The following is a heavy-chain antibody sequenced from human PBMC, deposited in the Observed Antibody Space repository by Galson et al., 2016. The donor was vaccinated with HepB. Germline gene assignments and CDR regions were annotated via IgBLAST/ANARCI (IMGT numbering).Heavy chain of an antibody. CDR1: GFSFSDDA. Sequence: SLRLSCAASGFSFSDDAMAWVRQAPGKGLEWVSGISDNGRATYYADSVKGRFTISRDNSRSSLFLQMNSLRVDDTGLYFCAKGMRGTSSYDSWGQGTLVTVFS. D-gene: IGHD6-6*01. V-gene: IGHV3-23*01. CDR2: ISDNGRAT. J-gene: IGHJ4*02. CDR3: AKGMRGTSSYDS.